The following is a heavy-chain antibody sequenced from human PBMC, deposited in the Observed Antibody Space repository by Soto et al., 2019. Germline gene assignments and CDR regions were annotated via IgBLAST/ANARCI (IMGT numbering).Heavy chain of an antibody. V-gene: IGHV4-34*01. J-gene: IGHJ5*02. CDR2: INHSGST. CDR3: AREEVAGTNWFDP. Sequence: QVELQQWGAGLLKPSETLSLTCGVHGGSFTAYYWSWIRQSPGKGLEWIGKINHSGSTNYNPSLKSRVTISVDTSKNQFSLKLTSVTAADTAVYYCAREEVAGTNWFDPWGQGTLVTVSS. CDR1: GGSFTAYY. D-gene: IGHD6-19*01.